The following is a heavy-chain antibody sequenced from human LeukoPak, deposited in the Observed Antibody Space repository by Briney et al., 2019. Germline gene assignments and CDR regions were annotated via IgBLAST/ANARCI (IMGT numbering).Heavy chain of an antibody. CDR1: GFRFSSYV. V-gene: IGHV3-64*01. CDR2: ISSDGGIT. D-gene: IGHD2-15*01. J-gene: IGHJ4*02. CDR3: ARGGGYCSDGNCYGIDY. Sequence: GGSLRLSCAASGFRFSSYVMKWVRQAPGKGLEYVSAISSDGGITYYANSVKGRFTISRDNSKNTLYLQMGSLRAEDMAVYYCARGGGYCSDGNCYGIDYWGQGALVTVSS.